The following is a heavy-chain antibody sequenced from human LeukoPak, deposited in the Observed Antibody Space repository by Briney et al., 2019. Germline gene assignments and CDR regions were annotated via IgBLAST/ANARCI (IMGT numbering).Heavy chain of an antibody. V-gene: IGHV5-51*01. Sequence: GESLQISCKGSGSIFTSYWVAWGRQLPGQGLEWMGIIYPGDSDMRYSPSFQGQVTISADKSISTAYLQWNSLKASDTAMYYCARRVAVAGDAFDIWGQGTVVIVSS. CDR1: GSIFTSYW. D-gene: IGHD6-19*01. J-gene: IGHJ3*02. CDR3: ARRVAVAGDAFDI. CDR2: IYPGDSDM.